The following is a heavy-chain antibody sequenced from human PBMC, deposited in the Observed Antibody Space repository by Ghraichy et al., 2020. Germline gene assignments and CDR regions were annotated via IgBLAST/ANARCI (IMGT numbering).Heavy chain of an antibody. CDR2: IYYSGST. CDR3: ARAPVVVVAATRLYYYYGMDV. V-gene: IGHV4-59*01. Sequence: ESLNISCTVSGGSISSYYWSWIRQPPGKGLEWIGYIYYSGSTNYNPSLKSRVTISVDTSKNQFSLKLSSVTAADTAVYYCARAPVVVVAATRLYYYYGMDVWGQGTTVTVSS. CDR1: GGSISSYY. J-gene: IGHJ6*02. D-gene: IGHD2-15*01.